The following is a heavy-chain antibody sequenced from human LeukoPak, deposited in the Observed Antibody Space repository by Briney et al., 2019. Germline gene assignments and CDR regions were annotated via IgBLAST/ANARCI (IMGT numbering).Heavy chain of an antibody. CDR3: ARDMKRSRARWENLGFDP. D-gene: IGHD1-26*01. CDR1: GYTFTSYY. J-gene: IGHJ5*02. CDR2: INPSGGSA. Sequence: ASVKASCKASGYTFTSYYMHWVRQAPGQGLEWMGIINPSGGSASYAQKFQGRVTMTRDTSTSTVYMELSSLRSEDTAVYFCARDMKRSRARWENLGFDPWGQGTLVTVSS. V-gene: IGHV1-46*01.